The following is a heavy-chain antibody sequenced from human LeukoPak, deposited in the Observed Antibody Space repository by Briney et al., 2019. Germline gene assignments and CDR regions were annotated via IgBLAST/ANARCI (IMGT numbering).Heavy chain of an antibody. CDR1: GFTFSSYA. D-gene: IGHD3-9*01. CDR3: AKDLAATYYDILTGYWSSYYYYGMDV. CDR2: ISGSGGST. J-gene: IGHJ6*02. Sequence: PRGSLRLSCAASGFTFSSYAMSWVRQAPGKGLEWVSAISGSGGSTYYADSVKGRFTISRDNSKNTLYLQMNSLRAVDTAVYYCAKDLAATYYDILTGYWSSYYYYGMDVWGQGTTVTVSS. V-gene: IGHV3-23*01.